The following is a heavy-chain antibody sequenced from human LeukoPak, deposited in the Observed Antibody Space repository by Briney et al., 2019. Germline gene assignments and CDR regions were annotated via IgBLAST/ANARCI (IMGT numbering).Heavy chain of an antibody. V-gene: IGHV3-66*01. CDR1: GLTFTSNY. D-gene: IGHD1-26*01. CDR3: TRVRSPNWFDP. Sequence: GGSLRLSCAASGLTFTSNYMTWVRQAPGKGLEWVSVIYSGGSGGSTYYADSVKGRFTISRDNSKNTLYLQMNSLRVEDTAVYYCTRVRSPNWFDPWGQGTLVTVSS. J-gene: IGHJ5*02. CDR2: IYSGGSGGST.